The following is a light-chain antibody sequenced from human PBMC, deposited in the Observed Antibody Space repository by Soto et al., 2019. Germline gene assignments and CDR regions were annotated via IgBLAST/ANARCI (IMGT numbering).Light chain of an antibody. V-gene: IGKV1-5*03. Sequence: DIQMTQSPSTLYASVGDKVTITCRASQSISSWLAWYQQKPGKAPKLLIYKASSLESGVPSRFSGSGSGTEFTLTISSLQPDDFATYYCQQYNSSPTFGQGTKVEIK. CDR3: QQYNSSPT. CDR2: KAS. J-gene: IGKJ1*01. CDR1: QSISSW.